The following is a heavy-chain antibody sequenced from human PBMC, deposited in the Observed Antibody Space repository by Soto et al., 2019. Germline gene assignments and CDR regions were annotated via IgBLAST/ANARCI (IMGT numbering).Heavy chain of an antibody. V-gene: IGHV1-2*04. J-gene: IGHJ4*02. CDR3: ARGPGDFWSGYFDY. CDR2: INPSSGGT. CDR1: GYTFTGYY. D-gene: IGHD3-3*01. Sequence: GASVKVSCKASGYTFTGYYMHWVRQAPGQGLEWMGWINPSSGGTNYAQKFQGWVTMTRDTSISTAYMELSRLRSDDTAMYYCARGPGDFWSGYFDYWGKGTLVTVSS.